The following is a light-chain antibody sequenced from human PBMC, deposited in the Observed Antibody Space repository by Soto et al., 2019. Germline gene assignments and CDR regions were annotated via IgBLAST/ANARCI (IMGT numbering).Light chain of an antibody. CDR3: QQYGSSPVT. Sequence: EIVLTQSPGTLSLSPGERATLSCRASQSVSSSYLAWYQQKPGQAPRLLIYGASSRATDIPDRFSGSGSGTDFTLTISRLEPEDFAVYYCQQYGSSPVTFGQGTKLEIK. J-gene: IGKJ2*01. V-gene: IGKV3-20*01. CDR1: QSVSSSY. CDR2: GAS.